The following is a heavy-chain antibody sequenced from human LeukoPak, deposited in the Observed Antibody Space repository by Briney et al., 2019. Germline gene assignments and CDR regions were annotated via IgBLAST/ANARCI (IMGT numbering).Heavy chain of an antibody. CDR3: ARDQAYYYDSSGYSFGDAFDI. Sequence: SETLSLTCTVSGGSISSSSYYWGWIRQPPGKGLEWIGSIYYSGSTYYNPSLKSRVTISVETSKNQFSLKLSSVTAADTAVYYCARDQAYYYDSSGYSFGDAFDIWGQGTMVTVSS. CDR1: GGSISSSSYY. J-gene: IGHJ3*02. D-gene: IGHD3-22*01. V-gene: IGHV4-39*07. CDR2: IYYSGST.